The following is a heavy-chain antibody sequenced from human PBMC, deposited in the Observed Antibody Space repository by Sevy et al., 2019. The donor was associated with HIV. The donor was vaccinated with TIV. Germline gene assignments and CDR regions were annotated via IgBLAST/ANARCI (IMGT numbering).Heavy chain of an antibody. CDR1: GGSFSTSHY. CDR3: ANMGRGYYFYFEL. V-gene: IGHV4-39*02. J-gene: IGHJ4*02. D-gene: IGHD3-3*01. Sequence: SETLSLTCTVSGGSFSTSHYWGWVRQPPGKGPEWIGCIHYSGSTYYNPSLKSRVSISVDTSKNSFSLKLSSVTAADTAVYYCANMGRGYYFYFELWGQGTLVTVSS. CDR2: IHYSGST.